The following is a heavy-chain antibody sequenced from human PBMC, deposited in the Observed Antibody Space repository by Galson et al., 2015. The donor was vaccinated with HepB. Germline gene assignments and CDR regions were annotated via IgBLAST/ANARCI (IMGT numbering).Heavy chain of an antibody. J-gene: IGHJ6*02. V-gene: IGHV4-39*01. CDR3: ARLDGTPFSYYYYGMDV. CDR1: GGSISSSSYY. Sequence: SETLSLTCTVSGGSISSSSYYWGWIRQPPGKGLEWIGSIYYSGSTYYNPSLKSRVTISVDTSKNQFSLKLSSVTAADTAVYYCARLDGTPFSYYYYGMDVWGQGTTVTVSS. CDR2: IYYSGST. D-gene: IGHD1-1*01.